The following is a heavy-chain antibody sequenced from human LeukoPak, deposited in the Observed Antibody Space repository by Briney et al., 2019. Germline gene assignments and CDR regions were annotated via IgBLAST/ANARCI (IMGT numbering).Heavy chain of an antibody. V-gene: IGHV3-23*01. CDR3: EKLTVAGTLYFDY. CDR2: NSGSGGST. J-gene: IGHJ4*02. Sequence: GGSLRLSCAAWWVTFSSYAMRGVRQPRGKGREWCAANSGSGGSTYYADSEKGRFTITSDNSKLTLYLQINSLRAEDKAVYYGEKLTVAGTLYFDYWGQGTLVTVSS. D-gene: IGHD6-19*01. CDR1: WVTFSSYA.